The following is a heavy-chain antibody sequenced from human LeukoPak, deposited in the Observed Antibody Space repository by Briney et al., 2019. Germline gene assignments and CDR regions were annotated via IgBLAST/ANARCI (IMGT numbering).Heavy chain of an antibody. D-gene: IGHD3-10*01. J-gene: IGHJ3*02. V-gene: IGHV3-7*01. CDR1: GFTFSNYW. Sequence: PGGSLRLSXAASGFTFSNYWMNWVRQAPGKGMEWVANIKQDGSEKSYVDPVKGRFTISRDNTKNSLYLQMNSLRVEDTAVYYCARGNSGAFDIWGRGTMVTVSS. CDR2: IKQDGSEK. CDR3: ARGNSGAFDI.